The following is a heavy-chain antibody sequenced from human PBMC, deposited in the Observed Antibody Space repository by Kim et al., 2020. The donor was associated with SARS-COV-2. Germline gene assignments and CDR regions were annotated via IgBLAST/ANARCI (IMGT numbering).Heavy chain of an antibody. J-gene: IGHJ3*02. D-gene: IGHD3-22*01. CDR1: GFTFSSYA. V-gene: IGHV3-23*01. CDR2: ISGSGGST. CDR3: AKNGGYYYDSSGYHSAFDI. Sequence: GGSLRLSCAASGFTFSSYAMSWVRQAPGKGLEWVSAISGSGGSTYYADSVKGRFTISRDNSKNTLYLQMNSLRAEDTAVYYCAKNGGYYYDSSGYHSAFDIWGQGTMVTVSS.